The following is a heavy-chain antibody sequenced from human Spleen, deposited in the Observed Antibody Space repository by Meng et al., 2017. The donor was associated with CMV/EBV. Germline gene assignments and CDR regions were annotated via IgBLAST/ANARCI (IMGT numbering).Heavy chain of an antibody. V-gene: IGHV4-39*07. Sequence: GSLRLSCTVSGGSISSSSYYWGWIRQPPGKGLEWIGSIYYSGSTYYNPSLKSRVTISVDTSKNQFSLKLSSVTAADTAVYYCARRHSGESWEYFFDSWGQGTLVTVSS. CDR3: ARRHSGESWEYFFDS. CDR2: IYYSGST. CDR1: GGSISSSSYY. J-gene: IGHJ4*02. D-gene: IGHD4-17*01.